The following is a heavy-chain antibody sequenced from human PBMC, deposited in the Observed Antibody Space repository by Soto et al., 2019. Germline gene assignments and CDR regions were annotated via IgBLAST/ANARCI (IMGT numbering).Heavy chain of an antibody. J-gene: IGHJ1*01. CDR3: VRGYCTTSPCLGDFQF. D-gene: IGHD2-15*01. Sequence: ASVKVSCKASGYKFTTYFIHCVVQAPVQGLEWMGMIHPSGDTGYAQKFRGRVTMTIDTSTTTAYMELRNLTSEDTAVYFSVRGYCTTSPCLGDFQFWGQGTLVTVSS. CDR1: GYKFTTYF. CDR2: IHPSGDT. V-gene: IGHV1-46*01.